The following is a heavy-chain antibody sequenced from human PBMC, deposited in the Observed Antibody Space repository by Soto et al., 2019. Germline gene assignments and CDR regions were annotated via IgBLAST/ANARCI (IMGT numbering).Heavy chain of an antibody. CDR1: GDSVSSDRAA. J-gene: IGHJ4*02. Sequence: SQTLSLTCAISGDSVSSDRAAWNWIRQSPSRGLEWLGRTYYRSKWYNDYAVSVKSRITISADTSNNQFSLRLNSVTPEDTAVYYCAKVPHRYYYDSSGSRLDYWGQGTLVTVSS. V-gene: IGHV6-1*01. CDR2: TYYRSKWYN. D-gene: IGHD3-22*01. CDR3: AKVPHRYYYDSSGSRLDY.